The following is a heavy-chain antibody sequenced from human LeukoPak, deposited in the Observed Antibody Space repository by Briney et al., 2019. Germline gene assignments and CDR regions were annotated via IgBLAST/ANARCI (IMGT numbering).Heavy chain of an antibody. Sequence: PSETLSLTCTVSGGSISSSSYYWGWIRQPPGKGLEWIGSIYYSGSTYYNPPLKSRVTISVDTSKNQFSLKLSSVTAADTAVYYCARHRHYYDSSGYDDWFDPWGQGTLVTVSS. D-gene: IGHD3-22*01. CDR1: GGSISSSSYY. CDR3: ARHRHYYDSSGYDDWFDP. J-gene: IGHJ5*02. V-gene: IGHV4-39*01. CDR2: IYYSGST.